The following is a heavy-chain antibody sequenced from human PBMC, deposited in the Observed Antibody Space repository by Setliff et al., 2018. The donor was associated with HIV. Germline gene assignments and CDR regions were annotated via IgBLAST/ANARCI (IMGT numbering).Heavy chain of an antibody. CDR2: INHSGST. CDR3: ARGARLLAAYSDRWDYYVGAVDI. D-gene: IGHD3-22*01. Sequence: SETLSLTCAVFGGSFTDYYWIWIRQPPGKGLEWIGEINHSGSTHYNPSLKSRFIISVDTSKNQFSLKVNSMTAADTAVYYCARGARLLAAYSDRWDYYVGAVDIWGQGTVVTVSS. J-gene: IGHJ3*02. CDR1: GGSFTDYY. V-gene: IGHV4-34*01.